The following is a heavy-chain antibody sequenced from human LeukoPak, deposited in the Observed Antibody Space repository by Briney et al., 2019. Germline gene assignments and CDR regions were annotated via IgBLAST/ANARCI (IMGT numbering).Heavy chain of an antibody. CDR3: ARQYSSGWPWFDP. J-gene: IGHJ5*02. CDR1: GGSISSGGYY. D-gene: IGHD6-19*01. V-gene: IGHV4-39*01. Sequence: SETLSLTCTVSGGSISSGGYYWGWIRQPPGKGLEWIGSIYYSGSTDYNPSLKSRVTMSVDTSKNQFSLKLTSVTAADGGVYYCARQYSSGWPWFDPWGQGTLVTVSS. CDR2: IYYSGST.